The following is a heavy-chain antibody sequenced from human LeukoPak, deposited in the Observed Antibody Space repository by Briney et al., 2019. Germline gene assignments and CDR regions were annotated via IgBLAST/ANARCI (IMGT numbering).Heavy chain of an antibody. CDR3: ARVRQQLVPSRYFDY. V-gene: IGHV4-34*01. CDR2: INHSGST. D-gene: IGHD6-13*01. Sequence: SETLSLTCAVYGGSFSGYYWSWIRQPPGKGLEWIGEINHSGSTNYNPSLKSRVTISVDTSKNQFSLKLSSVTAADTAVYYCARVRQQLVPSRYFDYWGQGTLVTVSS. J-gene: IGHJ4*02. CDR1: GGSFSGYY.